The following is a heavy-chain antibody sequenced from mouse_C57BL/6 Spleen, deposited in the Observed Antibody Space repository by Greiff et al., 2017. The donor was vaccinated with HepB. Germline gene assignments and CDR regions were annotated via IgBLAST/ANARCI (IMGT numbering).Heavy chain of an antibody. CDR3: ARNLYYDYDGFAY. J-gene: IGHJ3*01. Sequence: DVKLVESGGGLVKPGGSLKLSCAASGFTFSSYAMSWVRQTPEKRLEWVATISDGGSYTYYPDNVKGRFTISRDNAKNNLYLQMSHLKSEDTAMYYCARNLYYDYDGFAYWGQGTLVTVSA. V-gene: IGHV5-4*03. D-gene: IGHD2-4*01. CDR1: GFTFSSYA. CDR2: ISDGGSYT.